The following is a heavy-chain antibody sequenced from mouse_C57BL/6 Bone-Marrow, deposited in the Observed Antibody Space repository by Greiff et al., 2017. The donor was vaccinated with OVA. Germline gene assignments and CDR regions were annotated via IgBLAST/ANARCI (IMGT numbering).Heavy chain of an antibody. Sequence: VQLKESGGGLVQPGGSLKLSCAASGFTFSDYYMYWVRQTPEKRLEWVAYISNGGGSTYYPDTVKGRFTISRDNAKNTLYLQMSRLKSEDTAMYYCARHYYGSSYWYFDVWGTGTTVTVSS. D-gene: IGHD1-1*01. CDR1: GFTFSDYY. V-gene: IGHV5-12*01. J-gene: IGHJ1*03. CDR3: ARHYYGSSYWYFDV. CDR2: ISNGGGST.